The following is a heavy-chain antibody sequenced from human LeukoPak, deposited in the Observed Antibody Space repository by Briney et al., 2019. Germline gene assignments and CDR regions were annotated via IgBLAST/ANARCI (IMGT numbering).Heavy chain of an antibody. CDR2: IYYSGST. CDR1: GGSISSYY. J-gene: IGHJ6*03. V-gene: IGHV4-59*01. CDR3: ARDWGVAATPGYMDV. D-gene: IGHD3-16*01. Sequence: SETLSLTCTVSGGSISSYYWSWIRQPPGKGPEWIGYIYYSGSTNYNPSLKSRVTISVDTSKNQFSLKLTSVTAADTAVYYCARDWGVAATPGYMDVWGKGTTVTVSS.